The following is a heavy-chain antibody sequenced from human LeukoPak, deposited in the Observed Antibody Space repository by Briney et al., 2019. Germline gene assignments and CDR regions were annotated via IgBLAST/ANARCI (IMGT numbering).Heavy chain of an antibody. Sequence: GGSLRLSCAASGFTFSSYGMHWVRQAPGKGLEWVAVISYDGSNKYYADSVKGRFTISRDNSKNTLYLQMNSLRAEDTAVYYCAKDERRAVAGTFEFDYWGQGTLVTVSS. J-gene: IGHJ4*02. D-gene: IGHD6-19*01. V-gene: IGHV3-30*18. CDR2: ISYDGSNK. CDR3: AKDERRAVAGTFEFDY. CDR1: GFTFSSYG.